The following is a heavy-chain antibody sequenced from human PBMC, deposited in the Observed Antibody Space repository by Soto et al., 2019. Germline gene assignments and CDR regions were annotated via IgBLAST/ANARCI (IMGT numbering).Heavy chain of an antibody. CDR2: IYYSGST. Sequence: PSETLSLTCTVSGGSISSYYWSWIRQPPGKGLEWIGYIYYSGSTYYNPSLKSRVTISVDTSKNQFSLKLSSVTAADTAVYYCARTLWFGERRFDPWGQGTLVTVSS. CDR3: ARTLWFGERRFDP. J-gene: IGHJ5*02. CDR1: GGSISSYY. V-gene: IGHV4-59*12. D-gene: IGHD3-10*01.